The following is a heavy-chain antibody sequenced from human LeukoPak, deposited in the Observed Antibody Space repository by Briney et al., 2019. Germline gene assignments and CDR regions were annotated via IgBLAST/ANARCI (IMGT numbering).Heavy chain of an antibody. V-gene: IGHV4-39*07. D-gene: IGHD6-6*01. J-gene: IGHJ4*02. CDR1: GGSISSSSYY. Sequence: KPSETLSLTCTVSGGSISSSSYYWGWIRQPPGKGLEWNGSIDYSGSTYYNPSLKSRVTISVDTYKNQFSLKLSSVTAADTGVYYCERDRIAARIFDYWGQGTLVTVSS. CDR3: ERDRIAARIFDY. CDR2: IDYSGST.